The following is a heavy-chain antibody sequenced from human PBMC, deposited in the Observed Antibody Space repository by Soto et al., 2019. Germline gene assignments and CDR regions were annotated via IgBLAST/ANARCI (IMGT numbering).Heavy chain of an antibody. CDR1: GDSISRGGSY. V-gene: IGHV4-31*03. CDR2: IYYSGST. J-gene: IGHJ4*02. CDR3: VTGNAWGVLLSY. Sequence: SETLSLTCTVFGDSISRGGSYWSWIRQSAGTGLEWIGDIYYSGSTYYDPSLKSRVTISLDTSKNQFSLSLSSVTAADTAVYYCVTGNAWGVLLSYGGQGTLVTVSS. D-gene: IGHD3-16*01.